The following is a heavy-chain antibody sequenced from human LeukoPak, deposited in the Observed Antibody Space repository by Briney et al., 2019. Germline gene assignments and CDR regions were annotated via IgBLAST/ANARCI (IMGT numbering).Heavy chain of an antibody. Sequence: SETLSLTCAVYGGSFSGYYWSWIRQPPGKGLEWIGEINHSGSTNYNPSLKSRVTISVDTSKNQFSLKLSSVTAADTAVYYCARFRGPPVLYDILTGLFDPWGQGTLVTVSS. CDR2: INHSGST. CDR1: GGSFSGYY. V-gene: IGHV4-34*01. D-gene: IGHD3-9*01. J-gene: IGHJ5*02. CDR3: ARFRGPPVLYDILTGLFDP.